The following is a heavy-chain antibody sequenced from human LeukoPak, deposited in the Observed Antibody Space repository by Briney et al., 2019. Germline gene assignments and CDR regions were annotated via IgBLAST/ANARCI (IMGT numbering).Heavy chain of an antibody. Sequence: PSETLSLTCTVSGGSISSYYWSWIRQPPGKGLEWIGYIYYSGSTNYNPSLKSRVTISVDTSKNQFSLKLSSVTAADTAVYYCARGGLPNVWGATGTFDIWGQGTMVTVSS. J-gene: IGHJ3*02. D-gene: IGHD3-16*01. V-gene: IGHV4-59*01. CDR1: GGSISSYY. CDR3: ARGGLPNVWGATGTFDI. CDR2: IYYSGST.